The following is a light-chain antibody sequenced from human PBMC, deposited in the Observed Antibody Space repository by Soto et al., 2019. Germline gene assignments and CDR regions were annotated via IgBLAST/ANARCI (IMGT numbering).Light chain of an antibody. V-gene: IGKV1-27*01. CDR1: QGISNY. CDR3: QKYNSAPWT. Sequence: DLQMTQSPSSLSASVGDRVTITCRASQGISNYLAWYQQKPGKVPKLLIYAASTLQSGVPSRFSGSGFGTDVTLSISSLQPEDVATYYCQKYNSAPWTFGQGTKVEIK. J-gene: IGKJ1*01. CDR2: AAS.